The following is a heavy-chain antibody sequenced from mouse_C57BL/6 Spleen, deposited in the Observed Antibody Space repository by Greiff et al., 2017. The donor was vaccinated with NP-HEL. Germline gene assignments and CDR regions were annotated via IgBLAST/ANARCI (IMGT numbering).Heavy chain of an antibody. V-gene: IGHV1-50*01. Sequence: VQLQQPGAELVKPGASVKLSCKASGYTFTSYWMQWVKQRPGQGLEWIGEIDPSDSYTNYNQKFKGKATLTVDTSSSTAYMQLSSLTSEDPAVYYCATYYGSRTGYWGQGTTLTVSS. CDR1: GYTFTSYW. J-gene: IGHJ2*01. CDR2: IDPSDSYT. CDR3: ATYYGSRTGY. D-gene: IGHD1-1*01.